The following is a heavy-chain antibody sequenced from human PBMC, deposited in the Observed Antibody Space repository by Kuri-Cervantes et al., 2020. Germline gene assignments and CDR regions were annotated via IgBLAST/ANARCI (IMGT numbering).Heavy chain of an antibody. CDR2: ISYDGSNK. V-gene: IGHV3-30*18. CDR3: AKELHVAVAGIDY. Sequence: GESLKISCAASGFSFSSYGMHWVRQAPGKGLEWVAVISYDGSNKYYADSVKGRFTTSRDNSKNTLYLQMNSLRAEDTALYYCAKELHVAVAGIDYWGQGTLVTVSS. CDR1: GFSFSSYG. J-gene: IGHJ4*02. D-gene: IGHD6-19*01.